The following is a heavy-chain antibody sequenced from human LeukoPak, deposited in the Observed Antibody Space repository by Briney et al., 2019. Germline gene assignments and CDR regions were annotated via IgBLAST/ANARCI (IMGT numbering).Heavy chain of an antibody. CDR2: ISGSGGST. J-gene: IGHJ4*02. V-gene: IGHV3-23*01. CDR3: AKEGSIGGYYYFDY. CDR1: GFTFSSAW. Sequence: GGSLRLSCAASGFTFSSAWMNWVRQAPGKGLEWVSVISGSGGSTYYADSVKGRFTISRDNSKNTLYLQMNSLRAEDTAVYYCAKEGSIGGYYYFDYWGQGTLVTVSS. D-gene: IGHD5-12*01.